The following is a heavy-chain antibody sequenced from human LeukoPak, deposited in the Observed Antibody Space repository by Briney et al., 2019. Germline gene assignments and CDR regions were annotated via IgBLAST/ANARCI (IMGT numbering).Heavy chain of an antibody. J-gene: IGHJ5*02. Sequence: SETLSLTCTVSGGSISSYYWSWIRQPPGKGLEWIGYIYTSGSTNYNPSLKSRVTISVDTSKNQFSLKLSSVTAADTAVYYCARHVQQEQQLVQWSDPWGQGTLVTVSS. CDR3: ARHVQQEQQLVQWSDP. CDR1: GGSISSYY. D-gene: IGHD6-13*01. V-gene: IGHV4-4*09. CDR2: IYTSGST.